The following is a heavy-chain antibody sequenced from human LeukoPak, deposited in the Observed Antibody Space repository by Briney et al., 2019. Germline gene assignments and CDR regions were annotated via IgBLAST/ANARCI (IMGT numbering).Heavy chain of an antibody. J-gene: IGHJ4*02. V-gene: IGHV3-23*01. Sequence: TGGSLRLSCAASGFTFSSYAMSWVRQAPEKGLEWVSAISGSGGSTYYADSVKGRFTISRDNSKNTLYLQMNSLRAEDTAVYYCAKDPSIAVAGAPVDYWGQGTLVTVSS. D-gene: IGHD6-19*01. CDR3: AKDPSIAVAGAPVDY. CDR1: GFTFSSYA. CDR2: ISGSGGST.